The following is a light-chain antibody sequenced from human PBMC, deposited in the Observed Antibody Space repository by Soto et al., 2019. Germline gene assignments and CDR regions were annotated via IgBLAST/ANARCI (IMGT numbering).Light chain of an antibody. CDR1: SSDVGGYNY. Sequence: QSALTQPPSASGSPGQSVAISCTGTSSDVGGYNYVSWYQQHPGKAPKLIIYEVNKRPSGVPDRFSGSKSGNTASLTVSGLQAEDEADYYCNSYGGSRVFGGGTKLTVL. CDR2: EVN. V-gene: IGLV2-8*01. CDR3: NSYGGSRV. J-gene: IGLJ3*02.